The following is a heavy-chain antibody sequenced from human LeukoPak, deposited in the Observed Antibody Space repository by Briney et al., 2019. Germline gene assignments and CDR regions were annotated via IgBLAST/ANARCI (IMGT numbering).Heavy chain of an antibody. J-gene: IGHJ5*02. Sequence: SETLSLTCAVYGGSFSGYYWSWIRQPPGKGLERIGEINHSGSTNYNPSLKSRVTISVDTSKNQFSLKLSSVTAADTAVYYCARHPNYYGSGSYYIRAYNWFDPWGQGTLVTVSS. CDR2: INHSGST. CDR3: ARHPNYYGSGSYYIRAYNWFDP. CDR1: GGSFSGYY. V-gene: IGHV4-34*01. D-gene: IGHD3-10*01.